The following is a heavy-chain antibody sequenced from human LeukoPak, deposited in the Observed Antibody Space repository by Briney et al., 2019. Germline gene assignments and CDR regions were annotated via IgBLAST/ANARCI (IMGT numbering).Heavy chain of an antibody. CDR3: AKNGDYYDSRRGAFDI. CDR1: GGSISSYY. J-gene: IGHJ3*02. V-gene: IGHV4-59*01. Sequence: PSETLSLTCTVSGGSISSYYWSWIRQPPGKGLEWIGYIYYSGSTNYNPSLKSRVTISVDTSKNQFSLKLSSVTAADTAVYYCAKNGDYYDSRRGAFDIWGQGTMVTVSS. D-gene: IGHD3-22*01. CDR2: IYYSGST.